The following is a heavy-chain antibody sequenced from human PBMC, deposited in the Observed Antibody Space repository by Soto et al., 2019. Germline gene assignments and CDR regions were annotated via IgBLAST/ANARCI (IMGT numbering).Heavy chain of an antibody. CDR2: ISAYNGNT. CDR1: GYTFTSYG. D-gene: IGHD3-10*01. Sequence: ASVKVSCKASGYTFTSYGISWVRQAPGQGLEWMGWISAYNGNTNYAQKLQGRVTMTTDTSTSTAYMELRSLRSDDTAVYYCAGITMVRGLFDPWGQGTLVTVSS. CDR3: AGITMVRGLFDP. J-gene: IGHJ5*02. V-gene: IGHV1-18*01.